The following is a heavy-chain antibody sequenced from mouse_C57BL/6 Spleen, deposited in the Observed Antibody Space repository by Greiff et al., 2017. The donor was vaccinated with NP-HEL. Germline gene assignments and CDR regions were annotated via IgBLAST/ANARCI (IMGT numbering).Heavy chain of an antibody. CDR2: INPGSGGT. V-gene: IGHV1-54*01. D-gene: IGHD2-5*01. J-gene: IGHJ3*01. CDR3: ARSGSNYGFAY. Sequence: VQLQQSGAELVRPGTSVKVSCKASGYAFTNYLIEWVKQRPGQGLEWIGVINPGSGGTNYNEKFKGKATLTADKSSSTAYMQLSSLTSEDSAVYFCARSGSNYGFAYGGQGTLVTVSA. CDR1: GYAFTNYL.